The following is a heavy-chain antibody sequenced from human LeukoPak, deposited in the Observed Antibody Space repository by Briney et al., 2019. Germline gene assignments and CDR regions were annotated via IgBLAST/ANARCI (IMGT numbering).Heavy chain of an antibody. CDR3: ARANNWNYALGY. Sequence: ASVKVSCKASGDTFIRYGISWVRQAPGQGLEWMGWISTGNGNTNYGQKFQGRVTMTTDTSTGTAYMELRSLRSDDTAMYYCARANNWNYALGYWGQGTLVTVSS. CDR2: ISTGNGNT. V-gene: IGHV1-18*01. CDR1: GDTFIRYG. J-gene: IGHJ4*02. D-gene: IGHD1-7*01.